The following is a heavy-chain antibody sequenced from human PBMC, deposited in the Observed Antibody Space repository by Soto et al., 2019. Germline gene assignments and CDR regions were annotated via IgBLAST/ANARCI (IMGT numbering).Heavy chain of an antibody. D-gene: IGHD2-15*01. J-gene: IGHJ4*02. V-gene: IGHV1-18*01. CDR1: GYTFINYG. Sequence: QVQLVQSGAEVKKPGASVKVSCKASGYTFINYGINWVRQAPGQGLEWMGWISAYTGNTNYAQKLQGRFTMTTDTPTSTAYMELRSLTSDDTAVYYCARGARLLAATMTVWGQGTLVTVSS. CDR3: ARGARLLAATMTV. CDR2: ISAYTGNT.